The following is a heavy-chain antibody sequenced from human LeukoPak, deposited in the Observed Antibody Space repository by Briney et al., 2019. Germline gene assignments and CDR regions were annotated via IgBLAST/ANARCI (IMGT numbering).Heavy chain of an antibody. CDR1: GGSFSGYY. J-gene: IGHJ6*04. Sequence: SETLSLTCAVYGGSFSGYYWSWIRQPPGKGLEWIGEINHSGSTNYSPSLKSRVTISVDTSKNQFSLKLSSVTAADTAVYYCARGYCSGGSCGSTYYYYGMDVWGKGTTVTVSS. CDR2: INHSGST. D-gene: IGHD2-15*01. V-gene: IGHV4-34*01. CDR3: ARGYCSGGSCGSTYYYYGMDV.